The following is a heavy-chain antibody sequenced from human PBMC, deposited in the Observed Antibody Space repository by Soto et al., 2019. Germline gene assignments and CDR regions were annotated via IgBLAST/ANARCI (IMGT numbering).Heavy chain of an antibody. D-gene: IGHD6-19*01. CDR1: GYTFTSYD. V-gene: IGHV1-8*01. CDR3: ARSVEWLASFDY. Sequence: QVQLVQSGAEVKKPGASVKVACKASGYTFTSYDSNWVRQATGQGLEWMGWMNPNSGNTGYAQKFQGRVTMTRNTSISTAYMELSSLRSEDTAVYYCARSVEWLASFDYWGQGTLVTVSS. J-gene: IGHJ4*02. CDR2: MNPNSGNT.